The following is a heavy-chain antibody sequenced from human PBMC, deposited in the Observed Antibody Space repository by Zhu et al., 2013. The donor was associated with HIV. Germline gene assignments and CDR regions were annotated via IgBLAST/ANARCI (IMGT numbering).Heavy chain of an antibody. J-gene: IGHJ6*03. Sequence: QVQLQQWGAGLLKPSETLSLTCAVYGGSFSGYYWSWIRQPPGKGLEWIGEINHSGSTNYNPSLKSRVTISVDTSKNQFSLKLSSVTAADTAVYYCARWVNCIGTARVYYYYYMDVWGKGTTVTVSS. CDR1: GGSFSGYY. D-gene: IGHD5-18*01. CDR3: ARWVNCIGTARVYYYYYMDV. V-gene: IGHV4-34*01. CDR2: INHSGST.